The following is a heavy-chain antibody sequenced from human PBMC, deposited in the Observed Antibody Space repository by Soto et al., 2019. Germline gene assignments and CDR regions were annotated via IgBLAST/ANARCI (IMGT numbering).Heavy chain of an antibody. Sequence: PWWCMRLCCAASGFTVWRYWVHWVRQVPGKGLLWVSRIDEYGNTIDYADSVRGRFTISRDNARNTLYLEMNSLRAEDTALYYCTRDIGGRWAYWGPGTLVTVSS. CDR1: GFTVWRYW. CDR3: TRDIGGRWAY. J-gene: IGHJ4*02. D-gene: IGHD3-16*01. CDR2: IDEYGNTI. V-gene: IGHV3-74*01.